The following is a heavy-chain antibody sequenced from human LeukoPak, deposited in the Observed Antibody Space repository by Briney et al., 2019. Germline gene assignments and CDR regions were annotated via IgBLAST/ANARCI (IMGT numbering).Heavy chain of an antibody. D-gene: IGHD3-22*01. V-gene: IGHV3-20*04. Sequence: GGSLRLSCAASGFTFDDYGKSWVRQAPGKGLEWVSGINWNGGSTGYADSVKGRFTISRDNAKNSLYLQMNSLRAEDTALYYCARVRNYYDSSGPKRGAFDIWGQGTMVTVSS. CDR2: INWNGGST. CDR3: ARVRNYYDSSGPKRGAFDI. J-gene: IGHJ3*02. CDR1: GFTFDDYG.